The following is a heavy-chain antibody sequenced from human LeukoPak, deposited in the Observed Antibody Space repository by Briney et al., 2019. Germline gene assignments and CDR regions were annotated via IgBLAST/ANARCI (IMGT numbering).Heavy chain of an antibody. J-gene: IGHJ4*02. CDR2: ISAYNGNT. CDR3: ARDEYGTTYFDY. D-gene: IGHD4-17*01. V-gene: IGHV1-18*01. Sequence: ASVKVSCKASGYTFTSYGISWVRLAPGQGLEWMGWISAYNGNTNYAQKLQGRVTMTTDTSTSTAYMELRSLRSDDTAVYYCARDEYGTTYFDYWGQGTLVTVSS. CDR1: GYTFTSYG.